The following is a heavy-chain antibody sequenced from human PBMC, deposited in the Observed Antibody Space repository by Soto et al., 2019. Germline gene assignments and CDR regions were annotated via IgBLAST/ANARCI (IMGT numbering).Heavy chain of an antibody. CDR1: GFTFSSYG. CDR2: IWYDGSNK. D-gene: IGHD4-17*01. CDR3: AREWVGGQRQSKTTVGRDAFDI. J-gene: IGHJ3*02. Sequence: GGSLRLSCAASGFTFSSYGMHWVRQAPGKGLEWVAVIWYDGSNKYYADSVKGRFTISRDNSKNTLYLQMNSLRAEDTAVYYCAREWVGGQRQSKTTVGRDAFDIWGQGTMVTVSS. V-gene: IGHV3-33*01.